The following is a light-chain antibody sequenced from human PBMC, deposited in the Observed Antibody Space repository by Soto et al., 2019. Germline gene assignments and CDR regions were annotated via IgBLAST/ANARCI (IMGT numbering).Light chain of an antibody. Sequence: EIVMTQSPATLSVSPVEIATLSFMASQSLTNPYIAWYQQKPGQAPRLLIYDISSRATGIPDRFSGSVSGTDFTLTITRLEPEDFAVFYCQQYGSSEIIFGQGTRLEIK. CDR3: QQYGSSEII. CDR1: QSLTNPY. J-gene: IGKJ5*01. V-gene: IGKV3-20*01. CDR2: DIS.